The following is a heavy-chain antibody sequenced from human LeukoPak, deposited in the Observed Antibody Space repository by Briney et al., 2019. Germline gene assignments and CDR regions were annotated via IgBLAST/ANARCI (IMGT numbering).Heavy chain of an antibody. CDR2: IKQDGSEK. D-gene: IGHD6-6*01. V-gene: IGHV3-7*01. CDR1: GFTFSSYG. Sequence: PGGSLRLSCAASGFTFSSYGMHWVRQAPGKGLEWVANIKQDGSEKYYVDSVKGRFTISRDNAKNSLYLQMNSLRAEDTAVYYCAREDSSSSIDYWGQGTLVTVSS. CDR3: AREDSSSSIDY. J-gene: IGHJ4*02.